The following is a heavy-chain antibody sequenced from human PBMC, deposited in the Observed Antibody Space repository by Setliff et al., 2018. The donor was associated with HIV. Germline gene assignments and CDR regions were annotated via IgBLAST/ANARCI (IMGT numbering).Heavy chain of an antibody. V-gene: IGHV4-34*01. Sequence: SETLSLTCAVYGVSFSDYYWTWIRQPPGRGLEWIGEIHHTGSTNYNPSLKSRVTVSVDTSKNQFSLKLTSVAAADTAVYYCARVSSGTYFSEFYYYMDVWGKGTTVTVSS. CDR2: IHHTGST. J-gene: IGHJ6*03. CDR3: ARVSSGTYFSEFYYYMDV. CDR1: GVSFSDYY. D-gene: IGHD1-26*01.